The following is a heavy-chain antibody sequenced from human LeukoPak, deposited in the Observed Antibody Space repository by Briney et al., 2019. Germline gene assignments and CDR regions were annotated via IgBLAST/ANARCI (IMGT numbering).Heavy chain of an antibody. CDR1: GGSFSGYY. CDR3: ARGFGHQLVSTSRWAYYYYGMDV. Sequence: SETLSLTCAVYGGSFSGYYWSWIRQPPGKGLEWIGEINHSGSTNYNPSLKSRVTISVDTSKNQFSLKLSSVTAADTAVYYCARGFGHQLVSTSRWAYYYYGMDVWGQGTTVTVSS. J-gene: IGHJ6*02. CDR2: INHSGST. V-gene: IGHV4-34*01. D-gene: IGHD6-13*01.